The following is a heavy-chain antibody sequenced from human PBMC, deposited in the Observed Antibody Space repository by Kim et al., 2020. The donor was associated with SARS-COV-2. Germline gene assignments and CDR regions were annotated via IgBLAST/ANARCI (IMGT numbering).Heavy chain of an antibody. CDR3: AKAQVSYYYDSSGYIDY. CDR1: GFTFSSYA. Sequence: GGSLRLSCVASGFTFSSYAMSWVRQAPGKGLEWVSAISGRGGSTYYADSVRGRFTISRDISKNTLYLQMNSLRAEDTAIYYCAKAQVSYYYDSSGYIDYWGQGSLVTVSS. CDR2: ISGRGGST. D-gene: IGHD3-22*01. J-gene: IGHJ4*02. V-gene: IGHV3-23*01.